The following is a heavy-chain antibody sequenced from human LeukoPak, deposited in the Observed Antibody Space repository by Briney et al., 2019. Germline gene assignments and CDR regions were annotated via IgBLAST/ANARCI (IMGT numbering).Heavy chain of an antibody. D-gene: IGHD2-8*01. CDR2: INHSGST. J-gene: IGHJ3*02. CDR1: GGSF. Sequence: PSETLSLTCAVYGGSFWSWIRQPPGKGLEWIGGINHSGSTNYNPTLKSRVTMSVDTSKNQFSLKLSSVTAADTAMYYCARVGSNGVYYLGDDAFDIWGQGTMVIVSS. V-gene: IGHV4-34*01. CDR3: ARVGSNGVYYLGDDAFDI.